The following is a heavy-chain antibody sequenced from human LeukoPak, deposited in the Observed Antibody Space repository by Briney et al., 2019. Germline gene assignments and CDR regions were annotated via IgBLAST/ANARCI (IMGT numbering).Heavy chain of an antibody. CDR1: GFTFSSYS. CDR3: ARVGFKAGSGYSYGPIDY. Sequence: GGSLRLSCAASGFTFSSYSMNWVRQAPGKGLEWVSSISSSSSYIYYADSVKGRFTISRDNAKNSLYLQMNSLRAEDTAAYYCARVGFKAGSGYSYGPIDYWGQGTLVTVSS. CDR2: ISSSSSYI. V-gene: IGHV3-21*01. D-gene: IGHD5-18*01. J-gene: IGHJ4*02.